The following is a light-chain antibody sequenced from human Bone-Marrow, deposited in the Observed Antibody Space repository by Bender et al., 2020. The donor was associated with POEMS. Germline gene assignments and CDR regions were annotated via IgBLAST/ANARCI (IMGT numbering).Light chain of an antibody. CDR1: SFNIGRNS. CDR2: ENN. J-gene: IGLJ2*01. V-gene: IGLV1-51*02. CDR3: GTWESGQTGELTLLI. Sequence: LTQPPSVSAAPGQRVTISCSGSSFNIGRNSVSWYQQVPGTAPKLLIYENNKRPSEIPDRFSGSKSGTSATLGITGLQTGDEAHYYCGTWESGQTGELTLLIFGGGTKLTVL.